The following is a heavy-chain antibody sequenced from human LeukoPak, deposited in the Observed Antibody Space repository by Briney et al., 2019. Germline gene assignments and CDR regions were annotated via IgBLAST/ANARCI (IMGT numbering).Heavy chain of an antibody. Sequence: ASVKVSCTASGYTFTSYYMHWVRQAPGQGLEWMGIINPSGGSTSYAQKFQGRVTMTRDMSTSTVYMELSSLRSEDTAVYYCARGQSWLVLDYWGQGTLVTVSS. CDR3: ARGQSWLVLDY. CDR2: INPSGGST. D-gene: IGHD6-19*01. CDR1: GYTFTSYY. J-gene: IGHJ4*02. V-gene: IGHV1-46*01.